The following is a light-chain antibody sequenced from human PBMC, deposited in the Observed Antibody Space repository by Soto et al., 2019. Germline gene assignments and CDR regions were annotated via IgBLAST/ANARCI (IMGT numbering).Light chain of an antibody. CDR1: QDIGND. J-gene: IGKJ1*01. V-gene: IGKV1-6*02. Sequence: AIQMTQSPSSLAGSVGDRLTITCRASQDIGNDLGWYQQKPGNAPTLLLYAASSLQSGDSSRFSGSGSGTEFTLTISRLQPEDFATYYCLQFFNFPRTFGQGTKVDVK. CDR2: AAS. CDR3: LQFFNFPRT.